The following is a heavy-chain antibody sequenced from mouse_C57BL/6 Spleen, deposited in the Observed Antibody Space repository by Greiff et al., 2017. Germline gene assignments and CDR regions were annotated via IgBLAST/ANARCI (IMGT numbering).Heavy chain of an antibody. CDR2: IDPSDSYT. CDR1: GYTFTSYW. Sequence: VQLQQPGAELVMPGASVKLSCKASGYTFTSYWMHWVKQRPGQGLEWIGEIDPSDSYTNYNQKFKGKSTLTVDKSSSTAYMQLSSLTSEDSAVYYCARELGYFDVWGTGTTVTVSS. V-gene: IGHV1-69*01. CDR3: ARELGYFDV. J-gene: IGHJ1*03.